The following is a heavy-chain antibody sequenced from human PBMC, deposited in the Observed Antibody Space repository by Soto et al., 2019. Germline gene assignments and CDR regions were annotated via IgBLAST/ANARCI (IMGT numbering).Heavy chain of an antibody. V-gene: IGHV2-5*01. Sequence: QITLKESGPTLVKPPQTLTLTCTFSGFSLTTSGVGVGWIRQPPGKALEWLALIFWNDDERYSPSLKSRLTITQDTSKNQAVITMINMDPADTATYWCIHTGYSYDALGFWGRGTLVTVSS. J-gene: IGHJ4*02. CDR2: IFWNDDE. CDR1: GFSLTTSGVG. D-gene: IGHD5-18*01. CDR3: IHTGYSYDALGF.